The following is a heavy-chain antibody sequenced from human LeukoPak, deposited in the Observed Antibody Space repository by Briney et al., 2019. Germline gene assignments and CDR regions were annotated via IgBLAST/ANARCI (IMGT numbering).Heavy chain of an antibody. CDR3: ARDRSAGIAAAGTFDY. D-gene: IGHD6-13*01. CDR2: ISAYNGNT. Sequence: GASVKVSCKASGYTFTSYGISWVRQAPGQGLEWMGWISAYNGNTNYAQKLQGRVTMTTDTSTSTAYMELRSLRSDDTAVYYCARDRSAGIAAAGTFDYWGQGTLVTVSS. V-gene: IGHV1-18*01. J-gene: IGHJ4*02. CDR1: GYTFTSYG.